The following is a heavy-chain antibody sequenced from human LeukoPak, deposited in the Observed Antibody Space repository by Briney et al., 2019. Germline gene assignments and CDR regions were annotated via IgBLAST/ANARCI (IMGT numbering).Heavy chain of an antibody. V-gene: IGHV1-46*01. D-gene: IGHD3/OR15-3a*01. CDR3: APEGTGDY. J-gene: IGHJ4*02. CDR2: IDPSGPSV. CDR1: GYSFTNYK. Sequence: ASVKVSCKASGYSFTNYKIHWLRQAPGQGLQWMGIIDPSGPSVTYAQIFQGRLIVTRDTSTSTVYMQLSSLRSEDTAVYYCAPEGTGDYWGQGTLVTVSS.